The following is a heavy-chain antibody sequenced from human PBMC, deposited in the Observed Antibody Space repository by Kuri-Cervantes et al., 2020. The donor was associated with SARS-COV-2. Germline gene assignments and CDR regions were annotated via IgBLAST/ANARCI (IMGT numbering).Heavy chain of an antibody. V-gene: IGHV2-70*01. Sequence: LRLSCTVSGASISSSTYYWGWIRQPPGKALEWLALIDWDDDKYYSTSLKTRLTISKDTSKNQVVFTMTNMDPVDTATYYCARTRGYSYGYRHFGYWGQGTLVTVSS. D-gene: IGHD5-18*01. CDR2: IDWDDDK. J-gene: IGHJ4*02. CDR1: GASISSSTYY. CDR3: ARTRGYSYGYRHFGY.